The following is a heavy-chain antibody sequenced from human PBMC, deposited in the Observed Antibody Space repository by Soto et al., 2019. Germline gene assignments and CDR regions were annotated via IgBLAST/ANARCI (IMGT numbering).Heavy chain of an antibody. Sequence: PSETLSLTCTVSGGSSISSSDYWGWIRQPPGKGLEWIGGINYSGSTNYNPSLKSRVTISVDTSKDQFSLKLSSVTAADMAVYYCARGRVRGDILTGYYYYYGMDVWGQGTTVTVSS. V-gene: IGHV4-39*07. CDR3: ARGRVRGDILTGYYYYYGMDV. J-gene: IGHJ6*02. CDR2: INYSGST. CDR1: GGSSISSSDY. D-gene: IGHD3-9*01.